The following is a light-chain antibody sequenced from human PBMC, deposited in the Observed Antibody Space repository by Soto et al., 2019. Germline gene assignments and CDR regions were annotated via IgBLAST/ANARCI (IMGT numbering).Light chain of an antibody. CDR3: CSYAGSSTFYV. CDR2: EVS. J-gene: IGLJ1*01. V-gene: IGLV2-23*02. CDR1: SSDVGSYNL. Sequence: QSALTQPASVSGSPGQSITISCTGTSSDVGSYNLVSWYQQHPGKAPKLMIYEVSKRPSGVSNRFSGSKSGNTASLTISGLQAEDEPDYYCCSYAGSSTFYVFGTGTKVTVL.